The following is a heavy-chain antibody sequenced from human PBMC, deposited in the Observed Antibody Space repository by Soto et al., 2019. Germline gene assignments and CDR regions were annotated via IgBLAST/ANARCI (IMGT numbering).Heavy chain of an antibody. V-gene: IGHV4-39*01. CDR3: ARHSEPYCSSTSCYGMDV. CDR2: IYYSGRT. J-gene: IGHJ6*02. Sequence: QLQLQESGPGLVKPSETLSLTCTVSGGSISSSSYYWGWIRQPPGKGLEWIGSIYYSGRTYYNPSLKSRVTISVDKSKNQFSLKLSSVTAADTAVYYCARHSEPYCSSTSCYGMDVWGQGTTVTVSS. D-gene: IGHD2-2*01. CDR1: GGSISSSSYY.